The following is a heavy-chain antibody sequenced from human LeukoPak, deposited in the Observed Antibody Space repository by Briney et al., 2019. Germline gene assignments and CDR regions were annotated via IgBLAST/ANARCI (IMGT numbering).Heavy chain of an antibody. D-gene: IGHD3-3*01. CDR2: ISGSGGST. V-gene: IGHV3-23*01. J-gene: IGHJ4*02. CDR1: GFTFSSYA. CDR3: AKGGFLEWLFPGKYYFDY. Sequence: GGSLRLSCAASGFTFSSYAMSWVRQAPGKGLEWVSAISGSGGSTYYADSVKGRFTISRDNYKNTLYLQMNSLRAEDTAVYYCAKGGFLEWLFPGKYYFDYWGQGTLVTVSS.